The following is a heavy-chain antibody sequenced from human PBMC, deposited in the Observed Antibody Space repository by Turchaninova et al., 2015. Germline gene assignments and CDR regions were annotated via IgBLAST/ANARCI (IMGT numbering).Heavy chain of an antibody. CDR1: GYPISSGSS. CDR3: ARLQYSSSCYFDY. Sequence: QVQLQESXXGLVXPSETXSLTXPVSGYPISSGSSWGWFRPPPGKGLEWIGTIYHSGSTYFNPSLNSRVTISVDTSKNQFSLKLTSVTATDTAVYYCARLQYSSSCYFDYWGQGSLVTVSS. J-gene: IGHJ4*02. V-gene: IGHV4-38-2*01. D-gene: IGHD6-6*01. CDR2: IYHSGST.